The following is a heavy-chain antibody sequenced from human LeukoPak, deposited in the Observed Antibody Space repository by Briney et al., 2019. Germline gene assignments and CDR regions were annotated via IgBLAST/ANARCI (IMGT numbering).Heavy chain of an antibody. J-gene: IGHJ4*02. CDR1: GYSFTSYG. CDR3: ARDLGNYFHF. D-gene: IGHD3-10*01. V-gene: IGHV1-18*01. CDR2: ISAHNGNT. Sequence: ASVKVSCKASGYSFTSYGISWVRQAPGQGREWMGWISAHNGNTKYAQEVQGRVTMTTDTSTSTAYMEMRSLRSDDTAVYYCARDLGNYFHFWGQGTLVTVSS.